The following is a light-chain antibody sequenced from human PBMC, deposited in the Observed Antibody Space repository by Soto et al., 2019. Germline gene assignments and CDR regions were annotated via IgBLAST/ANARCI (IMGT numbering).Light chain of an antibody. J-gene: IGKJ5*01. CDR1: QSVSSY. CDR2: GAS. V-gene: IGKV3-11*01. CDR3: QQRSNWPPIT. Sequence: EIVLTQSPATLSLSPGERATLSCRASQSVSSYLAWYQQKPGQAPRLLIYGASNRATGIPARFSGSGSGTDFTLTISSLDPEDFAIYYCQQRSNWPPITFGQGKRLEIK.